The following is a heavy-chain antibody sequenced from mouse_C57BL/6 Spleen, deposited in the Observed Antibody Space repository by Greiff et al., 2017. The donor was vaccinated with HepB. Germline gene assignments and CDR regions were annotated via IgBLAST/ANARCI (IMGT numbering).Heavy chain of an antibody. J-gene: IGHJ1*03. Sequence: GQLVESGGGLVKPGGSLKLSCAASGFTFSSYAMSWVRQTPEKRLEWVATISDGGSYTYYPDNVKGRFTISRDNAKNNLYLQMSHLKSEDTAMYYCARGHITTVVAKYFDVWGTGTTVTVSS. V-gene: IGHV5-4*01. CDR2: ISDGGSYT. D-gene: IGHD1-1*01. CDR1: GFTFSSYA. CDR3: ARGHITTVVAKYFDV.